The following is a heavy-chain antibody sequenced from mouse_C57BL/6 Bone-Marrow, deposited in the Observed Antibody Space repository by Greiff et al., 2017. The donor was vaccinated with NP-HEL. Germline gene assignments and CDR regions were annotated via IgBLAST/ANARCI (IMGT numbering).Heavy chain of an antibody. D-gene: IGHD3-3*01. V-gene: IGHV1-18*01. Sequence: DVKLQESGPELVKPGASVKIPCKASGYTFTDYNMDWVKQSHGKSLEWIGDINPNNGGTIYNQKFKGKATLTVDKSSSTAYMELRSLTSEDTAVYYCARGDSYYYAMDYWGQGTSVTVSS. CDR3: ARGDSYYYAMDY. J-gene: IGHJ4*01. CDR1: GYTFTDYN. CDR2: INPNNGGT.